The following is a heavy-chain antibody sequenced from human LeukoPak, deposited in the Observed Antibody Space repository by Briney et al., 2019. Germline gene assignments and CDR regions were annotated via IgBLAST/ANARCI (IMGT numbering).Heavy chain of an antibody. J-gene: IGHJ4*02. CDR3: ARKDYYDTSGSPSPFDY. D-gene: IGHD3-22*01. CDR2: IYYSGTT. V-gene: IGHV4-39*01. CDR1: GGSISSSSYY. Sequence: KSSETLSLTCTVSGGSISSSSYYWGWIRQPPGKGLEWIGSIYYSGTTYYNPSLKSRFTISVGTSKNQFSLKLSSVTAADTAVYYCARKDYYDTSGSPSPFDYWGQGTLATVSS.